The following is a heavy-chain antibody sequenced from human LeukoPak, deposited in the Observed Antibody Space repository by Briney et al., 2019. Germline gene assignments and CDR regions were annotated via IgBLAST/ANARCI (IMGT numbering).Heavy chain of an antibody. CDR1: GVSISSSSYS. J-gene: IGHJ5*02. CDR2: IYYSGST. V-gene: IGHV4-39*01. CDR3: ARQHGYYDILTGYYANWFDP. D-gene: IGHD3-9*01. Sequence: PSETLSLTCTVSGVSISSSSYSWGWLRQPPGKGLEWIGSIYYSGSTYYNPSLKSRVTISVDTSKNQFSLKLSSVTAADTAVYYCARQHGYYDILTGYYANWFDPWGQGTLVTVSS.